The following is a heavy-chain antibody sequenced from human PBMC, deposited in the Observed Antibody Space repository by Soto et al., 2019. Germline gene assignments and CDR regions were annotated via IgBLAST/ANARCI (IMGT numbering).Heavy chain of an antibody. J-gene: IGHJ3*02. D-gene: IGHD4-17*01. Sequence: GASVKVSCKASGGTFSSYAISWVRQAPGQGLEWMGGIIPIFGNTNYAQRFQDRVTMTTDTSTSTAYMELRSLRSDDTAVYYCARATTVTTASAFDIWGQGTMVTVSS. CDR1: GGTFSSYA. V-gene: IGHV1-69*05. CDR2: IIPIFGNT. CDR3: ARATTVTTASAFDI.